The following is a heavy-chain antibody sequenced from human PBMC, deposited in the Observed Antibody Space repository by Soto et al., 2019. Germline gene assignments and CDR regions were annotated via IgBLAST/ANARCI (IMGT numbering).Heavy chain of an antibody. CDR1: GSSINIGEHY. V-gene: IGHV4-30-4*01. CDR3: ARDRYYYGSGRGMDV. J-gene: IGHJ6*02. D-gene: IGHD3-10*01. Sequence: SETLSLTCTVSGSSINIGEHYWSLLRQPPGQGLEWIGYIYYTGSTYYNPSLRSRVTISVDTSKNQFSLKLSSVTAADTAVYYCARDRYYYGSGRGMDVWGQGTTVTVSS. CDR2: IYYTGST.